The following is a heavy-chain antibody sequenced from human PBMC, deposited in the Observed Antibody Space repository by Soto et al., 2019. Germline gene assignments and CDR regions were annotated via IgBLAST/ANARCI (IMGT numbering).Heavy chain of an antibody. CDR2: ISYDGSNK. D-gene: IGHD6-13*01. CDR3: AKRHSSSWYFDY. Sequence: MRHSCRAAEVTSIDYGMHRVRQAPGKGLEWVAVISYDGSNKYYADSVKGRFTISRDNSKNTLYLQMNSLRAEDTAVYYCAKRHSSSWYFDYWGQGTLVTVSS. J-gene: IGHJ4*02. CDR1: EVTSIDYG. V-gene: IGHV3-30*18.